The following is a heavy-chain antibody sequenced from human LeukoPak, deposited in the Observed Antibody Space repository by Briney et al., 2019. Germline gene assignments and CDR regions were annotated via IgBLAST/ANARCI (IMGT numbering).Heavy chain of an antibody. Sequence: SVKVSCKASGYTFTSYGISWVRQAPGQGLEWMGGIIPIFGTANYAQKFQGRVTITADESTSTAYMELSSLRSEDTAVYYCARNAIAVAAYYGMDVWGQGTTVTVSS. CDR3: ARNAIAVAAYYGMDV. D-gene: IGHD6-19*01. V-gene: IGHV1-69*13. CDR2: IIPIFGTA. CDR1: GYTFTSYG. J-gene: IGHJ6*02.